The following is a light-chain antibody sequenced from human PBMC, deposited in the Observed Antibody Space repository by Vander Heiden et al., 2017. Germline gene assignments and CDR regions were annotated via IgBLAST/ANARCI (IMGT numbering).Light chain of an antibody. V-gene: IGLV2-23*01. CDR1: SSDVGSYNL. J-gene: IGLJ1*01. CDR3: CSYAGSPEV. Sequence: QPALTPPPSPSGSPGQSLTISCTGTSSDVGSYNLVSWYQQHPGKAPKLRMYEGSKRPSGVSNRFYGSKSGKNASPTISGLQAENEADDYCCSYAGSPEVFGTGTKLTVL. CDR2: EGS.